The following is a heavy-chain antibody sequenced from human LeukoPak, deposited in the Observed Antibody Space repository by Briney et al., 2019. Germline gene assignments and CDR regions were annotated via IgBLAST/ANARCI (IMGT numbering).Heavy chain of an antibody. J-gene: IGHJ6*02. CDR3: ARDRYYDFWSGYYRSYYYYGMDA. D-gene: IGHD3-3*01. CDR1: GGSISSGGYY. CDR2: IYYSGST. Sequence: SQTLSLTCTVSGGSISSGGYYWSWIRQHPGKGLEWIGYIYYSGSTYYNPSLKSRVTISVDTSKNQFSLKLSSVTAADTAVYYCARDRYYDFWSGYYRSYYYYGMDAWGQGTTVTVSS. V-gene: IGHV4-31*03.